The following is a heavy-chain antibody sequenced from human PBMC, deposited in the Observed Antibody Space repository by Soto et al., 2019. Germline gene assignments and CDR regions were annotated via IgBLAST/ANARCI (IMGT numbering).Heavy chain of an antibody. D-gene: IGHD3-22*01. CDR1: PCSFSLYS. CDR2: IPSSSSCI. Sequence: PGGSLRRSCAAAPCSFSLYSMIWVRQAPGKRLEWVASIPSSSSCIYYEDSLKGRFTISRDNAKNSMFLQLDSLRAEDTAVYFCVRARSTDSRPDYWQKGTMVSVCS. CDR3: VRARSTDSRPDY. J-gene: IGHJ4*02. V-gene: IGHV3-21*01.